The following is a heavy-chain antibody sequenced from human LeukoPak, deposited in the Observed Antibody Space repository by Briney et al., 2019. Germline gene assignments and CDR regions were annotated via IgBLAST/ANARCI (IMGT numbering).Heavy chain of an antibody. D-gene: IGHD6-19*01. V-gene: IGHV1-24*01. CDR3: ATLSVRGWYSSFDY. CDR1: GYTLTELS. J-gene: IGHJ4*02. Sequence: ASVKVSCKVSGYTLTELSMHWVRQAPGKGLEWMGGFDPEDGETIYAQKFQGRVTMTEDTSTDTAYMELSSLRSEDTAVYYCATLSVRGWYSSFDYWGQGTLVTVSS. CDR2: FDPEDGET.